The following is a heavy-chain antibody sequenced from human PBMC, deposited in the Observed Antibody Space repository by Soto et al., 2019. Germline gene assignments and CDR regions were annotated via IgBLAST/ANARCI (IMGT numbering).Heavy chain of an antibody. J-gene: IGHJ6*02. D-gene: IGHD3-3*01. CDR2: ISYDGSNK. CDR1: GFTFSSYD. Sequence: QVQLVESGGGVVQPGRSLRLSCAASGFTFSSYDMHWVRQAPGKGLEWVAVISYDGSNKYYADSVKGRFTISRDNSKNTLYLQMNSLRAEDTAVYYCAKVHYELYYYYGMDVWGQGTTVTVSS. CDR3: AKVHYELYYYYGMDV. V-gene: IGHV3-30*18.